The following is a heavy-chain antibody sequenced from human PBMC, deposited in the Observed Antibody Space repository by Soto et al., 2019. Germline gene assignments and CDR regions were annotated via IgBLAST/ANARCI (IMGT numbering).Heavy chain of an antibody. Sequence: EVHLLESGGNVVQPGGSLRLSCAASGFTFSSYAMNWVRQAPGKGLEWVSSISANGRNTYYADSVKGRFTISRDRSKNTLYLQLDRLIIEATAIYYCAKDLSSLGWLALGSPFDYWGQGTLVTVSS. J-gene: IGHJ4*02. V-gene: IGHV3-23*01. D-gene: IGHD5-18*01. CDR2: ISANGRNT. CDR1: GFTFSSYA. CDR3: AKDLSSLGWLALGSPFDY.